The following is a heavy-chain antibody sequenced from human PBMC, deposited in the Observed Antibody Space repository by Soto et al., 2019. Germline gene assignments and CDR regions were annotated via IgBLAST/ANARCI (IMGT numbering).Heavy chain of an antibody. CDR2: INPSGGST. J-gene: IGHJ6*02. CDR3: ARDPEITIFGVVNRPYHYGMDV. D-gene: IGHD3-3*01. V-gene: IGHV1-46*01. CDR1: GYTFTSYY. Sequence: ASVKVSCKASGYTFTSYYMHWVRQAPGQGLEWMGIINPSGGSTSYAQKFQGRVTMTRDTSTSTVYMELSSLRSEDTAVYYCARDPEITIFGVVNRPYHYGMDVWGQGTTVTVSS.